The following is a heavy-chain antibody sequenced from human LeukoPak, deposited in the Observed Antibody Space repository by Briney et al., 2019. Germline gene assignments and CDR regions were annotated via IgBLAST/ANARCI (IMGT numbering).Heavy chain of an antibody. CDR3: ATPYGSSLSCLDVFNM. CDR1: GVSVSDGRYY. Sequence: SETLSLTCNVSGVSVSDGRYYWTWIRHHPTRGLEWIGYKYYSGSAKYNPSLKSRLTISIDTAKNQFSLQLSSVTAADTATYYCATPYGSSLSCLDVFNMWGQGTRVTVSS. V-gene: IGHV4-31*03. D-gene: IGHD2-2*01. J-gene: IGHJ3*02. CDR2: KYYSGSA.